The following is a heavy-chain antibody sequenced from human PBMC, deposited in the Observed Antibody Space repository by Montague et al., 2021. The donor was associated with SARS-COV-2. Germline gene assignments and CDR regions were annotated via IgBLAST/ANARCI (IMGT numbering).Heavy chain of an antibody. Sequence: SETLSLTCTVSGGSFSGYYWSWIRQPPGKGLEWIGEINHSGSTNYNPSLKSRVTISVDTSKNQFSLKLSSVTAADTAVYYCVRVPEGWFGDSHFIDVWGQGTPVTVSS. D-gene: IGHD3-10*01. CDR1: GGSFSGYY. V-gene: IGHV4-34*01. CDR2: INHSGST. CDR3: VRVPEGWFGDSHFIDV. J-gene: IGHJ6*02.